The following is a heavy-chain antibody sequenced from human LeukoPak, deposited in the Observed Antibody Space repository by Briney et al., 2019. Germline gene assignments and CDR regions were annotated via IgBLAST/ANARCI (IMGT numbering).Heavy chain of an antibody. CDR2: IYPADSDT. J-gene: IGHJ4*02. V-gene: IGHV5-51*01. CDR1: EDNFNNHC. D-gene: IGHD4-23*01. CDR3: ARRREGGKSFDY. Sequence: LGQSLKISCKGTEDNFNNHCIAWVRQIPGKGLEWMGIIYPADSDTRYSPSFQGQVTISADKSISTAYLQWSSLKASDPDMYYCARRREGGKSFDYWGQGTLVTVSS.